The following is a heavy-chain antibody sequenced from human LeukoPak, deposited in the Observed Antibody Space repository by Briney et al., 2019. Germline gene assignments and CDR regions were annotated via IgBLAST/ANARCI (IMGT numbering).Heavy chain of an antibody. Sequence: SETLSLTCTVSGGAISSYYWSWIRQPPGKGLEWIGYIYYSGSTNYNPSLKSRVTISVDTSKNQFSLKLSSVTAADTAVYYCARRYCSGGSCYSSLDYWGQGTLVTVSS. CDR1: GGAISSYY. J-gene: IGHJ4*02. CDR3: ARRYCSGGSCYSSLDY. CDR2: IYYSGST. D-gene: IGHD2-15*01. V-gene: IGHV4-59*01.